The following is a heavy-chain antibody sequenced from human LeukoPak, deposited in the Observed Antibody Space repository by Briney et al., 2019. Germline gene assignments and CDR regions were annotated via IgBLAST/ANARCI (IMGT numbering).Heavy chain of an antibody. V-gene: IGHV1-46*01. D-gene: IGHD3-10*01. CDR1: GYTVISYY. J-gene: IGHJ4*02. Sequence: ASVKVSCKASGYTVISYYMHWVRQAPGQGLEWMGIINPSGGSTSYAQKFQGRVTMTRDTSTSTVYMELSSLRSEDTAVYYCARGSAYGSGSRRDFDYWGQGTLVTVSS. CDR2: INPSGGST. CDR3: ARGSAYGSGSRRDFDY.